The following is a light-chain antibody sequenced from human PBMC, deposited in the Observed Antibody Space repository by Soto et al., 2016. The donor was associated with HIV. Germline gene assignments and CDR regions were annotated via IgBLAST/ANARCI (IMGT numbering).Light chain of an antibody. CDR2: KDI. J-gene: IGLJ2*01. Sequence: SYELTQPSSVSVFPGQTVKITCSGDVLAKTFARWFQQKPGQAPILVIYKDIYRSSGIPERFSGSNSGTTVTLTIRGAQVDDEADYYCYSAADNNAVFGGGTKLTVL. CDR3: YSAADNNAV. CDR1: VLAKTF. V-gene: IGLV3-27*01.